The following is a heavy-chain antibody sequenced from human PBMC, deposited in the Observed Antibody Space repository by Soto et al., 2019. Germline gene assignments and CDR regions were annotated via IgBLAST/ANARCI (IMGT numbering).Heavy chain of an antibody. D-gene: IGHD6-13*01. CDR3: ARSSSSWPNWFDP. V-gene: IGHV3-74*01. CDR2: INSDGSST. J-gene: IGHJ5*02. CDR1: GFTFSSYW. Sequence: PGGSLRLSCAASGFTFSSYWMHWVRQAPGKGLVWVSRINSDGSSTSYADSVKGRFTISRDNAKNTLYLQMNSLRAEDTAVYYCARSSSSWPNWFDPWGQGTLVTVSS.